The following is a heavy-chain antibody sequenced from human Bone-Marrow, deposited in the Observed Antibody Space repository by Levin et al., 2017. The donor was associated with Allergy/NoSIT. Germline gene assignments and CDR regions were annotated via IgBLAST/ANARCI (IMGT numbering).Heavy chain of an antibody. CDR2: IYYSGST. D-gene: IGHD6-19*01. Sequence: PGGSLRLSCTVSGGSISSSSYYWGWIRQPPGKGLEWIGSIYYSGSTYYNPSLKSRVTISVDTSKNQFSLKLSSVTAADTAVYYCARDQGNYSSGWLWFDPWGQGTLVTVSS. V-gene: IGHV4-39*07. CDR3: ARDQGNYSSGWLWFDP. CDR1: GGSISSSSYY. J-gene: IGHJ5*02.